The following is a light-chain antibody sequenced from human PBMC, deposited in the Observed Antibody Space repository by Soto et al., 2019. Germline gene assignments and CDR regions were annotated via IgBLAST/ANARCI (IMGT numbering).Light chain of an antibody. CDR1: SSDVGSYNR. CDR3: SSYTGTNTYV. Sequence: QSALTQPPSVSGSPGQSVAISCTGTSSDVGSYNRVAWYQQPPGTAPKLIIYEVNNRPSGVPDRFSGSKSGNTASLTISGFHDEDEADYYCSSYTGTNTYVFGTGTKLTVL. V-gene: IGLV2-18*02. J-gene: IGLJ1*01. CDR2: EVN.